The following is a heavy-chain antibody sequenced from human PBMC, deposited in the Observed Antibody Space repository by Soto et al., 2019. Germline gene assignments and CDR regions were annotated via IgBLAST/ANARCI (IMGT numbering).Heavy chain of an antibody. CDR3: ASGYCSDSGRREECIGGPH. V-gene: IGHV3-48*04. CDR2: ISGSGTST. D-gene: IGHD2-15*01. Sequence: PGGSLRLSCAASGFTFSSYAMSWVRQAPGKGLEWVSYISGSGTSTYYSDSVKGRFTISRDNDKNSVYLQMNSLRAEDTAVYYCASGYCSDSGRREECIGGPHWGQGTLVTVSS. CDR1: GFTFSSYA. J-gene: IGHJ4*02.